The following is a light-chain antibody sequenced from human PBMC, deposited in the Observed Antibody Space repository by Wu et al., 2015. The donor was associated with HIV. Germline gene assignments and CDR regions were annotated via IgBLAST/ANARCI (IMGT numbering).Light chain of an antibody. V-gene: IGKV3-20*01. CDR3: QQYGNSPVWS. J-gene: IGKJ2*03. CDR1: QSVSSSY. Sequence: EIVLTQSPGTLSLSPGERAILSCRASQSVSSSYFAWYQQKPGQAPRLLIHGTSNRATGIPDRFSGSGSGTDFTLTISRLEPEDFAVYYCQQYGNSPVWSFGQGTKVEIK. CDR2: GTS.